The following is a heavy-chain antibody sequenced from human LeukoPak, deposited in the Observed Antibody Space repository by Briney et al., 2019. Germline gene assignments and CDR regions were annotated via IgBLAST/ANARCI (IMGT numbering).Heavy chain of an antibody. CDR1: AFTFSSYS. CDR3: ARVGPWVNPDYYYMDV. D-gene: IGHD1-14*01. CDR2: ISSSGSYI. J-gene: IGHJ6*03. V-gene: IGHV3-21*01. Sequence: PGGSLKLSCAASAFTFSSYSMNWVRQAPGKELEWVSSISSSGSYIYYADSVKGRFTISRDNAKNSLYLQMNSLRAEDTAVYYCARVGPWVNPDYYYMDVWGKGTTVTVSS.